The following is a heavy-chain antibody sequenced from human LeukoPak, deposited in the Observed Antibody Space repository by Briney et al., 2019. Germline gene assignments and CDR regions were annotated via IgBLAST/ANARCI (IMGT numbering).Heavy chain of an antibody. V-gene: IGHV3-23*01. D-gene: IGHD2-15*01. CDR1: GFTFSSYA. CDR3: AKDLPPIVVVVAATSY. CDR2: ISGSGGST. J-gene: IGHJ4*02. Sequence: GGSLRLSCAASGFTFSSYAMSWVRQAPGKGLEWVSAISGSGGSTYYADYVKGRLTISRDNSKNTLYLQMNSLRAEDTAVYYCAKDLPPIVVVVAATSYWGQGTLVTVSS.